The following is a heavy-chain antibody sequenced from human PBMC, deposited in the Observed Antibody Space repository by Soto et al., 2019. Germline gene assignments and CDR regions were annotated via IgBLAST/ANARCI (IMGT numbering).Heavy chain of an antibody. CDR1: GGSISSYY. J-gene: IGHJ4*02. V-gene: IGHV4-59*08. D-gene: IGHD4-17*01. CDR2: IYYSGSA. CDR3: ARNYGGNVDY. Sequence: QVQLQESGPGLVRPSETLSLTCTVSGGSISSYYWSWIRQPPGKGLEWIGYIYYSGSANYNPSLKXRVTISVDTSKNQFSLKLSSATAADTAVYYCARNYGGNVDYCGQGTLVTVSS.